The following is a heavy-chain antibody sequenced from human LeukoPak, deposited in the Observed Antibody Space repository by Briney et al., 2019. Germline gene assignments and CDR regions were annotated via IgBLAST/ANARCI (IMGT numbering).Heavy chain of an antibody. Sequence: TLSLTCTVSVGSISSGGFFWGQIRQPPGKGLAWVGNIHYSGSTSSNPSLKSRVTISVDTYEGQFSLKQSSVTPADTAVYHCARLRPGIFTGYCRSYGWLDPWDQGTLVTVSS. CDR2: IHYSGST. CDR3: ARLRPGIFTGYCRSYGWLDP. V-gene: IGHV4-39*01. J-gene: IGHJ5*02. CDR1: VGSISSGGFF. D-gene: IGHD3-9*01.